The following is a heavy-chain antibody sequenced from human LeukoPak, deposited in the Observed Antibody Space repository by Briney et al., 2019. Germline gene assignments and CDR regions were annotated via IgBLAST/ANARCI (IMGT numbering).Heavy chain of an antibody. CDR2: IYYSGST. J-gene: IGHJ4*02. CDR3: ACPTDYFDY. V-gene: IGHV4-39*07. D-gene: IGHD1-26*01. CDR1: GGSISSSSYY. Sequence: SETLSLTCTVSGGSISSSSYYWGWIRQPPGKGLEWIGSIYYSGSTCYNPSLKSRVTISVDTSKNQFSLKLSSVTAADTAVYYCACPTDYFDYWGQGTLVTVSS.